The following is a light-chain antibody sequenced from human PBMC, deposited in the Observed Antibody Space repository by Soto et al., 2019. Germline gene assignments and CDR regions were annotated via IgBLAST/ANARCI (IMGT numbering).Light chain of an antibody. CDR2: QVT. V-gene: IGLV2-14*01. Sequence: QSVLTQPASVSGSPGQSITISCTGTSSDIGGYYYVSWYQHHPGKAPKLLIYQVTNRPSGVSNRFSGSKSGNTASLTISGLQADDEADYYCTSYSSSDIFYVFRTGTKVTVL. J-gene: IGLJ1*01. CDR3: TSYSSSDIFYV. CDR1: SSDIGGYYY.